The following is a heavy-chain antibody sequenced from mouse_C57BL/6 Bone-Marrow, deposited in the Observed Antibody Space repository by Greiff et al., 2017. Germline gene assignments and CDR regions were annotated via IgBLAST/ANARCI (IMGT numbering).Heavy chain of an antibody. J-gene: IGHJ1*03. D-gene: IGHD6-1*01. CDR2: IYPRSGNT. V-gene: IGHV1-81*01. Sequence: VQLKESGAELARPGASVKLSCKASGYTFTSYGISWVKQRTGQGLEWIGEIYPRSGNTYYNEKFKGKATLTADKSSSTAYMELRSLTSEDSAVYFCASLARWYFDVWGTGTTVTVTS. CDR3: ASLARWYFDV. CDR1: GYTFTSYG.